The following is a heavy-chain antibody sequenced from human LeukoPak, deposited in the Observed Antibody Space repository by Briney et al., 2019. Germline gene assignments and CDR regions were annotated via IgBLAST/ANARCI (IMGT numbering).Heavy chain of an antibody. V-gene: IGHV3-23*01. J-gene: IGHJ4*02. Sequence: GGSLRLSCAASGFTFRSYAMSWVRQAPGKGLEWVSAISGSGGSTYYADPVKGRFTISRDNSKNTLYLQMNSLRAEDTAVYYCAKVGATTVIVDYWGQGTLVTVSS. CDR2: ISGSGGST. D-gene: IGHD1-26*01. CDR1: GFTFRSYA. CDR3: AKVGATTVIVDY.